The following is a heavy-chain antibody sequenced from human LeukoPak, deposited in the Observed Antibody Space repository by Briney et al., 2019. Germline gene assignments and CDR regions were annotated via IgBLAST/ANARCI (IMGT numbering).Heavy chain of an antibody. D-gene: IGHD1-26*01. J-gene: IGHJ3*02. CDR1: GFTFSSYA. CDR2: ISGSGGST. V-gene: IGHV3-23*01. CDR3: AKGRFRGSYYGGLGAFDI. Sequence: GGSLRLSCAASGFTFSSYAMSWVRQAPGKGLEWVLAISGSGGSTYCADSVKGRFTISRDNSKNTLYLQMNSLRAEDTAVHYCAKGRFRGSYYGGLGAFDIWGQGTMVTVSS.